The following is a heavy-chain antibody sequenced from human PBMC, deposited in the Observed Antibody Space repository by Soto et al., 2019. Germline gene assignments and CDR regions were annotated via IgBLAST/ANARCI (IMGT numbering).Heavy chain of an antibody. J-gene: IGHJ6*02. Sequence: EVQLVESGGGLVQPGGSLRLSCAASGFTFSSYWMSWVRQAPGKGLEWVANIKQDGSEKYYVDSVKGRFTISRDNAKNSLYLQMNSLRAEDTAVYYCARDEGVKQLVLARRHYYYGMDVWGQGTTVTVSS. V-gene: IGHV3-7*05. CDR2: IKQDGSEK. CDR1: GFTFSSYW. D-gene: IGHD6-6*01. CDR3: ARDEGVKQLVLARRHYYYGMDV.